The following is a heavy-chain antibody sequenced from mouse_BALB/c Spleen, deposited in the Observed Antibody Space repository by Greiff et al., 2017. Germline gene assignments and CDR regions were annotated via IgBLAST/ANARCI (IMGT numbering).Heavy chain of an antibody. V-gene: IGHV3-8*02. CDR1: GDSITSGY. Sequence: EVQLQESGPSLVKPSQTLSLTCSVTGDSITSGYWNWIRKFPGNKLEYMGYISYSGSTYYNPSLKSRISITRDTSKNQYYLQLNSVTTEDTATYYCARYRDYRYHYAMDYWGQGTSVTVSS. J-gene: IGHJ4*01. D-gene: IGHD2-14*01. CDR3: ARYRDYRYHYAMDY. CDR2: ISYSGST.